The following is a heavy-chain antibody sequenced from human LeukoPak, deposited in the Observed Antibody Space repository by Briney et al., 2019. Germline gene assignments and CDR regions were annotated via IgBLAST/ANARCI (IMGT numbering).Heavy chain of an antibody. D-gene: IGHD6-13*01. V-gene: IGHV4-59*01. J-gene: IGHJ3*02. CDR2: IYYSGST. CDR3: ARGGGSSWFPPAFDI. CDR1: GGSISSYY. Sequence: SKTLSLTCTVSGGSISSYYWSWIRQPPGKGLEWIGYIYYSGSTNYNPSLKSRVTISVDTSKNQFSLKLSSVTAADTAVYYCARGGGSSWFPPAFDIWGQGTMVTVSS.